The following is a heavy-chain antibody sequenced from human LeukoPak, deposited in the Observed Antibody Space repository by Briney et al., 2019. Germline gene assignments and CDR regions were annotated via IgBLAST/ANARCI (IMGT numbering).Heavy chain of an antibody. Sequence: SETLSLTCTVSGGSISSYYWSWIRQPPGKGLEWIGYIYYSRSTNYNPSLKSRVTISVDTSKNQFSLKLSSVTAADTAVYYCARHKHYYDSSGFGYWGQGTLVTVSS. V-gene: IGHV4-59*08. CDR1: GGSISSYY. CDR2: IYYSRST. J-gene: IGHJ4*02. CDR3: ARHKHYYDSSGFGY. D-gene: IGHD3-22*01.